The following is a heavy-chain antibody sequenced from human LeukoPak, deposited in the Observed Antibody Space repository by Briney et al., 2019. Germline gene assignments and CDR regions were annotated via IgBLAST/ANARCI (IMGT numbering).Heavy chain of an antibody. D-gene: IGHD3-3*01. CDR3: ARVGDFRSGYLFDY. CDR1: GGSISSYY. V-gene: IGHV4-4*07. J-gene: IGHJ4*02. CDR2: IYTSGST. Sequence: SETLSLTCTVSGGSISSYYWSWIRQPAGKGLEWIGRIYTSGSTNYNPSLKSRVTMSVDTSKNQFSLKLSSVTAADTAVYYCARVGDFRSGYLFDYWGQGTLVTVSS.